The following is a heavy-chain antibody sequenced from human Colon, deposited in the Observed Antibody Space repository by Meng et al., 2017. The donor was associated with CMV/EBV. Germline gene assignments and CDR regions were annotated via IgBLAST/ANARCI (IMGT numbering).Heavy chain of an antibody. CDR3: ARDARVIEATDGGDPYWAHNWFDP. J-gene: IGHJ5*02. Sequence: GGSLRLSCAATGFTFSKYNFHWVRQAPGKGLEWVALISYDGNKKFYGDSVEGRFTLSRDNPKNTVYLQMNRLSPEDTAMYYCARDARVIEATDGGDPYWAHNWFDPCGQGTLVTVSS. CDR2: ISYDGNKK. CDR1: GFTFSKYN. V-gene: IGHV3-30-3*01. D-gene: IGHD2-21*02.